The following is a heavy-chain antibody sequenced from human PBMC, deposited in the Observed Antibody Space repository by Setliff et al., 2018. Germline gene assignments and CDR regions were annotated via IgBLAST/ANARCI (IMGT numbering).Heavy chain of an antibody. D-gene: IGHD1-7*01. CDR3: ARDLNSQDAFDI. Sequence: ASVKVSCKASGYTFINYEINWVRQATGQGLEWMGGMNPNNGNTGYAQKFQGRVTMTTDTSTSTAYMELRSLRSDDTAVYYCARDLNSQDAFDIWGQGTMVTVSS. CDR2: MNPNNGNT. CDR1: GYTFINYE. J-gene: IGHJ3*02. V-gene: IGHV1-8*02.